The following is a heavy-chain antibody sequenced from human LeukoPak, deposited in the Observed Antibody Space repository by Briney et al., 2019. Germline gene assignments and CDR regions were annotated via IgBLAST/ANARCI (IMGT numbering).Heavy chain of an antibody. CDR1: GGSFSGYY. Sequence: SETLSLTCAVYGGSFSGYYWSWIRQPPGKGLEWIGEINHSGSTNYNPSLKSRVTISVDTSKNQFSLKLSSVTAAGTAVYYCARGSESVVTPFDYWGQGTLVTVSS. CDR3: ARGSESVVTPFDY. V-gene: IGHV4-34*01. J-gene: IGHJ4*02. CDR2: INHSGST. D-gene: IGHD4-23*01.